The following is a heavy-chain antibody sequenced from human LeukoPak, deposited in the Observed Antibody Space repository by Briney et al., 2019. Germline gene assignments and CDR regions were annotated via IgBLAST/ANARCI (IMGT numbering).Heavy chain of an antibody. V-gene: IGHV3-30*04. Sequence: GGSLRLSCAASGFTFSSYAMHWARQAPGKGLEWVAVISYDGSNKYYADSVKGRFTISRDDAKNSLYLQMNSLRAEDTAVYFCARYGTTFDYWGQGTLVTVSS. CDR2: ISYDGSNK. CDR1: GFTFSSYA. J-gene: IGHJ4*02. CDR3: ARYGTTFDY. D-gene: IGHD1-1*01.